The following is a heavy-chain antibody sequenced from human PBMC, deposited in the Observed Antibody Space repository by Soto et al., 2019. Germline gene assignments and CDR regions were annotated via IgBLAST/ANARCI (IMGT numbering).Heavy chain of an antibody. V-gene: IGHV3-13*01. CDR1: GFTFSSYY. D-gene: IGHD3-16*01. CDR2: IGTAGDT. CDR3: TRGADGFDY. J-gene: IGHJ4*02. Sequence: EVHLVESGGDLVQPGGSLRLSCAASGFTFSSYYFHWVRQATGKGLEWVSGIGTAGDTYYAGSVKGRFIMSRENAKNSLYLQMNSLRVGDTAVYYCTRGADGFDYWGQGTLVTVSS.